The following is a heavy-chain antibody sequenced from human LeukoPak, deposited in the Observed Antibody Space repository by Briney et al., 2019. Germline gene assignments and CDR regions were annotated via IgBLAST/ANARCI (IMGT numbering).Heavy chain of an antibody. CDR2: ISWNSGSI. J-gene: IGHJ1*01. Sequence: GGSLRLSCAASGFTFDDYAMHWVRQAPGKGLEWVSGISWNSGSIGYADSVKGRFTISRDNSKNTLYLQMNSLRAEDTAVYYCARAVDSSAFSSFQHWGQGTLVTVSS. V-gene: IGHV3-9*01. CDR3: ARAVDSSAFSSFQH. D-gene: IGHD3-22*01. CDR1: GFTFDDYA.